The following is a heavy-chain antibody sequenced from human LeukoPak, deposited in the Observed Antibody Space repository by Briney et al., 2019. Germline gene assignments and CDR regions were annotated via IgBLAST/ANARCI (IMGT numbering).Heavy chain of an antibody. Sequence: GASVKLSCKASGYTFTSYYMRWVRHAPGQGLEWKGIINPSGGSTSYAQKFQGRVTMTRDTSTSTVYMELSSLRSEDTAVYYCARSLEQLVLYYFDYWGQGTLVTVSS. J-gene: IGHJ4*02. D-gene: IGHD6-13*01. V-gene: IGHV1-46*01. CDR3: ARSLEQLVLYYFDY. CDR2: INPSGGST. CDR1: GYTFTSYY.